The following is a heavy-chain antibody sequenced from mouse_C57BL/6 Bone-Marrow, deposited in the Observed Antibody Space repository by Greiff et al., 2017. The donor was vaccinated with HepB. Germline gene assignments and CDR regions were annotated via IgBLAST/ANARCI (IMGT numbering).Heavy chain of an antibody. CDR3: TLRDWYFDV. V-gene: IGHV14-1*01. D-gene: IGHD3-2*02. CDR2: IVPEAGDT. J-gene: IGHJ1*03. Sequence: EVQLQQSGAELVRPGASVKLSCTASGFNIKDYYMHWVKQRPEQGLEWIGRIVPEAGDTESVPKFQGKATMTADTSSNTSYLQLGSLTSEDTAVYYCTLRDWYFDVWGTGTTVTVSS. CDR1: GFNIKDYY.